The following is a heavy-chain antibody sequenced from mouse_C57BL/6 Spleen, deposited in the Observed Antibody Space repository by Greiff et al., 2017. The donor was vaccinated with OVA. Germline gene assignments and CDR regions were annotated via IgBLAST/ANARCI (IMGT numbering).Heavy chain of an antibody. Sequence: QVQLKQSGPELVKPGASVKISCKASGYAFSSSWMNWVKQRPGKGLEWIGRIYPGDGDTNYNGKFKGKATLTADKSSSTAYMQLSSLTSEDSAVYFCARGGNCGYFDVWGTGTTVTVSS. J-gene: IGHJ1*03. CDR2: IYPGDGDT. CDR3: ARGGNCGYFDV. V-gene: IGHV1-82*01. D-gene: IGHD2-1*01. CDR1: GYAFSSSW.